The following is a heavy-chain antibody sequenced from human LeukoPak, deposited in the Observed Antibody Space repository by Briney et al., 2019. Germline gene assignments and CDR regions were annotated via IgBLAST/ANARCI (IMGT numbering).Heavy chain of an antibody. CDR3: ARGRGSWYAY. CDR2: VHHSGSA. Sequence: SETLSLTCTVSGGSISSSDYYWTWIRQHPGKGLEWVGYVHHSGSASYNPSLKSRVTISGDTSKNQFSLKLSSVTAADTAVYYCARGRGSWYAYWGQGTLVTVSS. J-gene: IGHJ4*02. CDR1: GGSISSSDYY. D-gene: IGHD6-13*01. V-gene: IGHV4-31*03.